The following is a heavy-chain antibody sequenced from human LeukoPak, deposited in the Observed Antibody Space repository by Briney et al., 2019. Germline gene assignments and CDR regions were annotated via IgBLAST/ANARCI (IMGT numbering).Heavy chain of an antibody. V-gene: IGHV1-8*01. CDR1: GYTFTIYD. CDR2: MNPNSGNT. D-gene: IGHD2-2*01. J-gene: IGHJ5*02. Sequence: GASVKVSCKAAGYTFTIYDINWVRQATGQGLEWMGWMNPNSGNTGYAQKFQGRVTMTRNTSISTAYMELSSLRSEDTAVYYCARARYGYCSSTSCSPKIAFDPWGQGTLVTVSS. CDR3: ARARYGYCSSTSCSPKIAFDP.